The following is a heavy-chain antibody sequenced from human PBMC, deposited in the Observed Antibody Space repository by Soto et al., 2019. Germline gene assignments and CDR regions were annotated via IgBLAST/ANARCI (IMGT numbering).Heavy chain of an antibody. CDR2: IYYSGST. CDR1: GGSISSSSYY. CDR3: AREGVSSSWYNYYGMDV. V-gene: IGHV4-39*07. D-gene: IGHD6-13*01. Sequence: SETLSLTCTVPGGSISSSSYYWAWIRQPPGKGLEWIGSIYYSGSTNYNPSLKSRVTISVDTSKNQFSLKLSSVTAADTAVYYCAREGVSSSWYNYYGMDVWGQGTTVTVSS. J-gene: IGHJ6*02.